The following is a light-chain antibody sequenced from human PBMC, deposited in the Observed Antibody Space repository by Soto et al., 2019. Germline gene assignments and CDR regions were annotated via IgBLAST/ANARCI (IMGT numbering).Light chain of an antibody. CDR3: QQYNSYWT. CDR1: QSISSW. Sequence: DIQMTPSPSTLSASVGDRVTITCRTSQSISSWLSWYQQKTGKAPKLLIYKAASLESGVPSRFIGSGSGTEFTLTISSLQPDDFATYYCQQYNSYWTFGQGTKVEIK. CDR2: KAA. J-gene: IGKJ1*01. V-gene: IGKV1-5*03.